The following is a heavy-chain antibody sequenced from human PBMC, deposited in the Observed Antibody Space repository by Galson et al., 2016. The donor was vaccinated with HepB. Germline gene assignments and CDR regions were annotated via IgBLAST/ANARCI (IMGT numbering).Heavy chain of an antibody. V-gene: IGHV4-4*02. J-gene: IGHJ5*02. D-gene: IGHD1-26*01. CDR1: GGSISSSNW. CDR3: ARNSGGSYLGWFDP. Sequence: SETLSLTCDVSGGSISSSNWWPWVRQPPGKGLEWIGEIYHSGTTHDNPSLESRVTISVDKSKNQLSLKLNSVTAADTAVYYCARNSGGSYLGWFDPWGQGTLVTVSS. CDR2: IYHSGTT.